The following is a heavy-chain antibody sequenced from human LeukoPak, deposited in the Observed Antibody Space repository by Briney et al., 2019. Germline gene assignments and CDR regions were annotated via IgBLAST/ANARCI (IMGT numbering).Heavy chain of an antibody. D-gene: IGHD3-3*01. V-gene: IGHV3-23*01. CDR3: AKGSWGYDFWSGYYTYFDY. Sequence: GGSLRLSCAASGFTFSSYAMSWVRQAPGKGLEWVSAISGSGGSTYYADSVKGRFTISRDNSKNTLYLQMNSLRAEGTAVYYCAKGSWGYDFWSGYYTYFDYWGQGTLVTVSS. CDR1: GFTFSSYA. CDR2: ISGSGGST. J-gene: IGHJ4*02.